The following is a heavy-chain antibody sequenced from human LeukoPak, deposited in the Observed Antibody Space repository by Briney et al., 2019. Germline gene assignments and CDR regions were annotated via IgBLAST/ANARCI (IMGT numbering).Heavy chain of an antibody. V-gene: IGHV3-21*01. J-gene: IGHJ4*02. CDR2: ISSSSSYI. D-gene: IGHD6-19*01. Sequence: GGSLRLSCAASGFTFSSYSMNWVRQAPGQGLEWVSSISSSSSYIYYADSVKGRFTISRDNAKNSLYLQMNSLRAEDTAVYYCARLSIAVAGLDYWGQGTLVTVSS. CDR1: GFTFSSYS. CDR3: ARLSIAVAGLDY.